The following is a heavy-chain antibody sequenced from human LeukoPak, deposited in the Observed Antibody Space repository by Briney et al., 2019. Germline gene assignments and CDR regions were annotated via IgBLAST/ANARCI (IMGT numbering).Heavy chain of an antibody. D-gene: IGHD7-27*01. Sequence: SETLSLTCTVSGSSISSHSWGWVRQPPGEGLEWIGYDSNSGNINYNPALKSRVTISVDTSERQFSLKLSSVSAADTAVYYCARDNWGSLDPWGQGTLVTVSS. J-gene: IGHJ5*02. CDR3: ARDNWGSLDP. CDR2: DSNSGNI. V-gene: IGHV4-59*11. CDR1: GSSISSHS.